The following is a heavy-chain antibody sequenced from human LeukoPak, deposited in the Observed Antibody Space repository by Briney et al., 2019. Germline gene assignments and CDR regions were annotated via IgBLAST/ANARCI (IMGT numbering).Heavy chain of an antibody. D-gene: IGHD7-27*01. CDR2: INTYNGNT. V-gene: IGHV1-18*04. J-gene: IGHJ5*02. Sequence: VASVKVSCKASGYTFTNYGISWVRQAPGQGLEWMGWINTYNGNTNYAQKFQGRVTMTTDTSTSTAYMELRSLRSDDTAVYYCARNSPRDVAGRQFLPGVLSLLSQCDNCFDPWGQGTLVSVSS. CDR3: ARNSPRDVAGRQFLPGVLSLLSQCDNCFDP. CDR1: GYTFTNYG.